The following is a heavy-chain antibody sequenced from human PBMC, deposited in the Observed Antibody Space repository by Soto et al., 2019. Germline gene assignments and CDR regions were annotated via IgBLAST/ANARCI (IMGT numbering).Heavy chain of an antibody. Sequence: QVQLVQSGAEVKKPGASVKVSCKASGYTFTSYYMHWVRQAPGQGLEWMGIINPSGGSTSYAQKFQGRVTMTRDTSTSTVYMELSSLRSEDTAGYYCARDLGGRGGSAGMDVWGQGTTVTVSS. D-gene: IGHD2-15*01. CDR1: GYTFTSYY. CDR2: INPSGGST. CDR3: ARDLGGRGGSAGMDV. J-gene: IGHJ6*02. V-gene: IGHV1-46*01.